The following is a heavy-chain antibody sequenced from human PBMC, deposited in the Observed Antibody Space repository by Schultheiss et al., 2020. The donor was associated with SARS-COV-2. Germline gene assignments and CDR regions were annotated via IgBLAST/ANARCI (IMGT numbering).Heavy chain of an antibody. J-gene: IGHJ4*02. CDR1: GFTFSSYS. D-gene: IGHD1/OR15-1a*01. CDR3: ARTSAGIGY. V-gene: IGHV3-23*01. Sequence: GGSLRLSCAASGFTFSSYSMNWVRQAPGKGLEWVSPITASGDSTYYADSVKGRFTVSRDNSKNTLYLQMNSLRVEDTAVYYCARTSAGIGYWGQGTLVTVSS. CDR2: ITASGDST.